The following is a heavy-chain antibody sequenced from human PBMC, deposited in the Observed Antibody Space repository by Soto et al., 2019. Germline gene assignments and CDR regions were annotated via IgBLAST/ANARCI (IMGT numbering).Heavy chain of an antibody. CDR3: ARGVSAGVDY. V-gene: IGHV1-8*01. CDR2: MEPSTGRT. Sequence: QVPLVQSGAEVREPGASVKVSCKASGYSFTSLDINWVRQTAGQGLEWMGWMEPSTGRTGYAQKFQGRVTMTRDTSINTAYMELTTLTSDDKAFYYCARGVSAGVDYWGQGTLVTVSS. CDR1: GYSFTSLD. D-gene: IGHD1-26*01. J-gene: IGHJ4*02.